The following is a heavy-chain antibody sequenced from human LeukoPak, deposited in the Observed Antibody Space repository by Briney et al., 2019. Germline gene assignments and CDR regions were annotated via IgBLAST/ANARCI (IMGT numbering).Heavy chain of an antibody. D-gene: IGHD6-13*01. CDR2: IYYSGST. J-gene: IGHJ5*02. CDR1: GGSISSGGYY. V-gene: IGHV4-31*03. CDR3: ARGIIAAAISPGP. Sequence: TPSETLSLTCTVSGGSISSGGYYWSWIRQHPGKGLEWIGYIYYSGSTYYNPSLKSRVTISVDTSKNQFSLKLSSVTAADTAVYYCARGIIAAAISPGPWGQGTLVTVSS.